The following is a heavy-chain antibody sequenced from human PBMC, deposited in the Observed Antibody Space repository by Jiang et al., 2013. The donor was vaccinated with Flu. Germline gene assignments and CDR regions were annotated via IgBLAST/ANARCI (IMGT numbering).Heavy chain of an antibody. CDR2: LYYSGDT. V-gene: IGHV4-61*01. D-gene: IGHD2-21*02. J-gene: IGHJ2*01. Sequence: GPGLVKPSETLSLTCTVSGGSISTSNYYWTWIRQPPGKALEWIGYLYYSGDTNYNPSLQSRVTISVDTTKNQFSLKLTSVTAADTAIYYCARFPRVTYRWNFDLWGRGTLVTVSS. CDR3: ARFPRVTYRWNFDL. CDR1: GGSISTSNYY.